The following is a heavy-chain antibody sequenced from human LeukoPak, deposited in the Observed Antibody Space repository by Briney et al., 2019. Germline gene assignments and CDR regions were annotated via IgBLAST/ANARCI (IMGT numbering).Heavy chain of an antibody. J-gene: IGHJ6*04. CDR2: ISSSGSTI. CDR3: AELGITMIGGV. V-gene: IGHV3-48*03. D-gene: IGHD3-10*02. CDR1: GFTFGDYA. Sequence: GGSLRLSCTASGFTFGDYAMSWIRQAPGKGLEWVSYISSSGSTIYYADSVKGRFTISRDNAKNSLYLQMNSLRAEDTAVYYCAELGITMIGGVWGKGTTVTISS.